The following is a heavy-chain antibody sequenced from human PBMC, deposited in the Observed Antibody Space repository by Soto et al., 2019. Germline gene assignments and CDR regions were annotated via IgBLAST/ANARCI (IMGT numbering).Heavy chain of an antibody. CDR1: GFTFSSYW. CDR3: ASIGVVVPAAFLWTYFDY. Sequence: GGSLRLSCAASGFTFSSYWMSWVRQAPGKGLEWVANIKQDGSEKYYVDSVKGRFTISRDNAKNSLYLQMNSLRAEDTAVYYCASIGVVVPAAFLWTYFDYWGQGTLVPVSS. CDR2: IKQDGSEK. V-gene: IGHV3-7*01. D-gene: IGHD2-2*01. J-gene: IGHJ4*02.